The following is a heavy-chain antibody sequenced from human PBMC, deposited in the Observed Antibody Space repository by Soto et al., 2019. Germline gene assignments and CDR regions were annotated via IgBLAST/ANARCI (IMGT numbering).Heavy chain of an antibody. V-gene: IGHV3-23*01. CDR1: GFTFSSYA. D-gene: IGHD2-2*01. CDR3: ARWSCSTSCYFDY. J-gene: IGHJ4*02. CDR2: ISGSGGST. Sequence: GGSLRLSCVGSGFTFSSYAMSWVRQAPGKGLKWVSAISGSGGSTYYADSVKGRFTISRDNSKNTLYLQMNSLRAEDTAVYYCARWSCSTSCYFDYWGQGTLVTVSS.